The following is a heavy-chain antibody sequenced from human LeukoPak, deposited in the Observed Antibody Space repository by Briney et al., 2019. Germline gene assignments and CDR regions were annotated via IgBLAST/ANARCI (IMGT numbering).Heavy chain of an antibody. CDR3: AREPMLEYYYDSSGSSDAFDI. Sequence: SETLSLTCTVSGGSISSYYWSWIRQPAGKGLEWIGRIYTSGSTNYNPSLKSRVTISVDKSKNQFSLKLSSVTAADTAVYYCAREPMLEYYYDSSGSSDAFDIWGQGTMVTVAS. CDR2: IYTSGST. J-gene: IGHJ3*02. D-gene: IGHD3-22*01. CDR1: GGSISSYY. V-gene: IGHV4-4*07.